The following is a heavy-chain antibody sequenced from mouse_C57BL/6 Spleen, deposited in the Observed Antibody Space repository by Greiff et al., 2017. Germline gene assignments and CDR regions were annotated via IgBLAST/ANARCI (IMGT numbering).Heavy chain of an antibody. D-gene: IGHD2-10*02. CDR3: ARTGYDNPFDY. CDR2: ITTNDGGT. CDR1: GYTFTDYN. Sequence: EVQLQQSGPELVKPGASVKIPCKASGYTFTDYNMAWVKPSHGKRLEWLGEITTNDGGTIYNQKFKGKATLSVDKSSSTAYMELRSLTSADTAVYDCARTGYDNPFDYWGQGTSLTVSS. J-gene: IGHJ2*02. V-gene: IGHV1-18*01.